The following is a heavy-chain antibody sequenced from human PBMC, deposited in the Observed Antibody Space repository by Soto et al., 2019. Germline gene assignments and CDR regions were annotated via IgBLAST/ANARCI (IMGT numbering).Heavy chain of an antibody. D-gene: IGHD6-13*01. CDR3: ARDHRHSSSWANMDV. J-gene: IGHJ6*02. CDR1: GFTFSSYA. V-gene: IGHV3-30-3*01. CDR2: ISYDGSNK. Sequence: PGGSLRLSCAASGFTFSSYAMHWVRQAPGKGLEWVAVISYDGSNKYYADSVRGRFTISRDNSKNTLYLQMNSLRAEDTAVYYCARDHRHSSSWANMDVWGQGTTVTVSS.